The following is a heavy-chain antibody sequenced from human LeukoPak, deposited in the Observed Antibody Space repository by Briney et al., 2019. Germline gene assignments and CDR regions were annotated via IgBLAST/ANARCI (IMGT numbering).Heavy chain of an antibody. D-gene: IGHD1-7*01. CDR2: ISGSGGST. CDR3: AKEGVSITGTTTQSPYWYFDL. V-gene: IGHV3-23*01. Sequence: GGSLRLSCAASGFTFSSYAMSWVRQAPGKGLEWVSAISGSGGSTYYADSVKGRFTISRDNSKNTLYLQMNSLRAEDTAVYYCAKEGVSITGTTTQSPYWYFDLWGRGTLVTVSS. J-gene: IGHJ2*01. CDR1: GFTFSSYA.